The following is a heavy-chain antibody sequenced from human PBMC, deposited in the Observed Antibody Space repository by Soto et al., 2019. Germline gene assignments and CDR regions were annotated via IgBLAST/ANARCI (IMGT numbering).Heavy chain of an antibody. Sequence: GGSLRLSCAACGFTFNKYWMSWVRQAPGKGLEWVANVKEDESEKFYVDSVKGRFTISRDNTWNSLYLQMNSLRAEDTAVYYCATVRNIAAAGTVYFDFWGQGTLVTVSS. J-gene: IGHJ4*02. CDR1: GFTFNKYW. CDR3: ATVRNIAAAGTVYFDF. D-gene: IGHD6-13*01. CDR2: VKEDESEK. V-gene: IGHV3-7*01.